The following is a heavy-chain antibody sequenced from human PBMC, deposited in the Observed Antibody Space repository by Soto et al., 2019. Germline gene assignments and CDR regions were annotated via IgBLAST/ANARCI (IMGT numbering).Heavy chain of an antibody. J-gene: IGHJ4*02. CDR1: GFTFSSYA. CDR3: ARGAGYSSGWFDY. V-gene: IGHV3-30-3*01. D-gene: IGHD6-19*01. Sequence: GGSLRLSCAASGFTFSSYAMHWVRQAPGKGLEWVAVISYDGSNKYYADSVKGRFTISRDNSKNTLYLQMNSLRAEDTAVYYCARGAGYSSGWFDYWGQGTLVTVSS. CDR2: ISYDGSNK.